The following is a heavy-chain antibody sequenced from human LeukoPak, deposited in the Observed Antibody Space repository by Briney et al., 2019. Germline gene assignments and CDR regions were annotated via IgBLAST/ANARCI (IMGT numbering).Heavy chain of an antibody. Sequence: GESLKISCKGSGCCFFSYCISYVRRLPGKDRVWMGILFSGDSDTRYSPSFQGQVTISSDKSISTAYLQWSSLKASDTAMFYCARSPKNVAYNSGLDYFDFWGQGTLVTVSS. CDR3: ARSPKNVAYNSGLDYFDF. J-gene: IGHJ4*02. V-gene: IGHV5-51*01. D-gene: IGHD5-12*01. CDR1: GCCFFSYC. CDR2: LFSGDSDT.